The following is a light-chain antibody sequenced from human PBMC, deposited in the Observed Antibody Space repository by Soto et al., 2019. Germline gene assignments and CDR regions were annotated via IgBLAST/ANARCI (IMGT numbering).Light chain of an antibody. Sequence: DIQMTQSPSSVSASVGDRVTITCRASQGISSCLAWYQQKPGKAPKRLIYAASSLKSGVPSRFSGSGSGTDFTLTINSLQPEDFATYYCQQANSLPPTFGGGTKVEIK. CDR3: QQANSLPPT. V-gene: IGKV1D-12*01. CDR2: AAS. CDR1: QGISSC. J-gene: IGKJ4*01.